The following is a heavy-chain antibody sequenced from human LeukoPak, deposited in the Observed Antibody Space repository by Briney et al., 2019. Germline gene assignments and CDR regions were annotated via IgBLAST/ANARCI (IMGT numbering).Heavy chain of an antibody. J-gene: IGHJ4*02. CDR1: GYTFTDYY. CDR2: INPNSGDT. CDR3: ARANFLYCSSTTCLFDY. D-gene: IGHD2-2*01. V-gene: IGHV1-2*02. Sequence: ASVEVSCKASGYTFTDYYLHWVRQAPGQGFEWMGWINPNSGDTNYAQKFQGRVTMTRDTSISTAHMEMSRLRSDDTAVCYCARANFLYCSSTTCLFDYWGQGTLVTVSS.